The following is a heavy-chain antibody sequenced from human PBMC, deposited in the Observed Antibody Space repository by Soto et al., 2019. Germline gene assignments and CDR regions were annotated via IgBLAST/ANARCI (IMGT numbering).Heavy chain of an antibody. CDR2: TYYRSKWYN. CDR1: GDSVSSNSDA. V-gene: IGHV6-1*01. J-gene: IGHJ6*02. CDR3: PRFRWVATTRGYYYYYGMDV. Sequence: SQTLSLTCAISGDSVSSNSDAWNWIRQSPSRGLEWLGRTYYRSKWYNDYAVSVKSQITINPDTSKNQFSLQLNSVTPEDTAVYYSPRFRWVATTRGYYYYYGMDVCGQGTTVTVS. D-gene: IGHD5-12*01.